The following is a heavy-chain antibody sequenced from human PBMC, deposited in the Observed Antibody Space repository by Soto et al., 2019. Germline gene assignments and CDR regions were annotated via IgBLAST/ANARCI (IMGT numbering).Heavy chain of an antibody. CDR3: ASEYYLDSSGYYYGMDV. CDR1: GYTFTSYT. V-gene: IGHV1-3*01. J-gene: IGHJ6*02. D-gene: IGHD3-22*01. Sequence: ASLKVSCKASGYTFTSYTIHWVRQAPGQRLEWMGWINAGNGNTKYSQKFQGRVTITRDTSASTAYMELSSLRSEDTAVYYCASEYYLDSSGYYYGMDVWGQGTKVT. CDR2: INAGNGNT.